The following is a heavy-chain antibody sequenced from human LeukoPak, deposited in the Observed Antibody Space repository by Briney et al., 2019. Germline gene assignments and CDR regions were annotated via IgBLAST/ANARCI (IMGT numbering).Heavy chain of an antibody. CDR3: VMYSRADY. CDR2: ISGSGAYS. D-gene: IGHD6-13*01. CDR1: GFTFSDYA. J-gene: IGHJ4*02. V-gene: IGHV3-23*01. Sequence: GGSLRLSCAASGFTFSDYAMSWVRQAPGKGLEWVSGISGSGAYSYYADSVKGRFTISRDNAKNSLYLQMNSLRAEDTAVYYCVMYSRADYWGQGTLVTVSS.